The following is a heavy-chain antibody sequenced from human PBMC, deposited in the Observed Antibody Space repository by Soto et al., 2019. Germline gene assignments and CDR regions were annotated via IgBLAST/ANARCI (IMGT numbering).Heavy chain of an antibody. J-gene: IGHJ5*02. CDR1: GFTFSSYA. CDR2: ISGSGGST. CDR3: AKDPEPDVNWNYWGLTASLSGGRWFDP. V-gene: IGHV3-23*01. D-gene: IGHD1-7*01. Sequence: EVQLLESGGGLVQPGGSLRLSCAASGFTFSSYAMSWVRQAPGKGLEWVSAISGSGGSTYYADSVKGRFTISRDNSKNTLYLQMNSLRAEDTAVYYCAKDPEPDVNWNYWGLTASLSGGRWFDPWGQGTLVTVSS.